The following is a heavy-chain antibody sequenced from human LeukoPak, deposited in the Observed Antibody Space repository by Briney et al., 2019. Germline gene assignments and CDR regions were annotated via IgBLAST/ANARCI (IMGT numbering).Heavy chain of an antibody. CDR1: GFTFSSYA. CDR2: SISRSGGVTT. D-gene: IGHD3-10*01. V-gene: IGHV3-15*01. J-gene: IGHJ4*02. Sequence: PGGSLRLSCAVSGFTFSSYAMSWVRQAPGRGLEWVGRSISRSGGVTTEYAAPVKGRFTISRDDSRNTVYLQMNSLKIEDTAVYYCSAYYNGRGDYWGQGTLVTVSS. CDR3: SAYYNGRGDY.